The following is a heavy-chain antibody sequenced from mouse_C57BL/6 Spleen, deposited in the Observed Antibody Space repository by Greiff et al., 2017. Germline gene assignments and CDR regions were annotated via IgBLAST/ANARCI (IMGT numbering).Heavy chain of an antibody. V-gene: IGHV5-17*01. CDR3: ANVYYDYGGGYAMDY. CDR1: GFTFSDYG. Sequence: VQLKESGGGLVKPGGSLKLSCAASGFTFSDYGMHWVRQAPEKGLEGVAYISSGSSTIYYADTVKGRFTISRDNAKNTLFLQMTRLRSEDTAMYYCANVYYDYGGGYAMDYWGQGTSVTVSS. D-gene: IGHD2-4*01. CDR2: ISSGSSTI. J-gene: IGHJ4*01.